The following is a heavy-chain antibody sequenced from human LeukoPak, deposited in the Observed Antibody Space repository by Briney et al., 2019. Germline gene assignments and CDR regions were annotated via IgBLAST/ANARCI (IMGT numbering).Heavy chain of an antibody. CDR1: GGTFSSYA. D-gene: IGHD3-9*01. Sequence: SVKVSCKASGGTFSSYAISWVRQAPGQGLEWMGGIIPIFGTANYAQKFQGRVTITADESTSTAYMELSSLRSEDTAVYYCAREGSVDWLGRRPLYFDYWGQGTLVNVSS. J-gene: IGHJ4*02. V-gene: IGHV1-69*13. CDR2: IIPIFGTA. CDR3: AREGSVDWLGRRPLYFDY.